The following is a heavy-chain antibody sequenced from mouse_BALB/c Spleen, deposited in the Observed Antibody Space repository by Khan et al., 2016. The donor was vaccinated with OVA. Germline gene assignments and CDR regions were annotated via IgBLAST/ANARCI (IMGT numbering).Heavy chain of an antibody. CDR2: ISYSGST. J-gene: IGHJ2*01. V-gene: IGHV3-2*02. CDR3: ARSIMAN. Sequence: EVQLQESGPGLVKPSQSLSLTCTVTGYSITSDYAWNWIRQFPGNKLEWMGYISYSGSTSYNPSLKSRISITRDTSKNQFFLQSNSVTTEDTATYYCARSIMANWGQGTTLTGSS. CDR1: GYSITSDYA.